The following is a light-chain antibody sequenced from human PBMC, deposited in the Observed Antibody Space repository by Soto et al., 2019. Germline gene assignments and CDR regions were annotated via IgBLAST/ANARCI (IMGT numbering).Light chain of an antibody. Sequence: EIVLTHSPGTLSVSPGERATLSCRASQSGNGYHLAWYQQKAGQAPRLLMYGAASRATGIPDRFSGSGSETDFTLTISRREPEDFALYHLHLYGSSARWTCGQGTKLEIK. V-gene: IGKV3-20*01. CDR1: QSGNGYH. CDR2: GAA. CDR3: HLYGSSARWT. J-gene: IGKJ1*01.